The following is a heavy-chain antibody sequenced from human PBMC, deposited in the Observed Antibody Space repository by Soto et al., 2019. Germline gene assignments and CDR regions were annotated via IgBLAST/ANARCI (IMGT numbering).Heavy chain of an antibody. CDR1: GGSISSYY. D-gene: IGHD3-9*01. CDR2: IYYSGST. V-gene: IGHV4-59*01. CDR3: ARDRLANWFDP. J-gene: IGHJ5*02. Sequence: SETLSLTCTVSGGSISSYYLNWIRQPPGKGLEWIGYIYYSGSTKYNPSLKSRVTISVDTSKNQFSLKLSSVTAADTAVYYCARDRLANWFDPWGQGTLVTVSS.